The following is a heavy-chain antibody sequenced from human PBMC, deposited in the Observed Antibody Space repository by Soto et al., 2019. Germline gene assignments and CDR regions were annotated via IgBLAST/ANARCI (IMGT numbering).Heavy chain of an antibody. Sequence: QVELVESGGGLVKPGGSLRLSCAASGLSFSDYYMSWIRQAPGKGLEWIAYITSSSSTIYYAASVKGRFTISRNDAKNSLDLQLASLRAEDTAVYYCATVFRSSNVNYWGQGTLVTVSS. V-gene: IGHV3-11*01. CDR1: GLSFSDYY. J-gene: IGHJ4*02. CDR3: ATVFRSSNVNY. D-gene: IGHD3-10*02. CDR2: ITSSSSTI.